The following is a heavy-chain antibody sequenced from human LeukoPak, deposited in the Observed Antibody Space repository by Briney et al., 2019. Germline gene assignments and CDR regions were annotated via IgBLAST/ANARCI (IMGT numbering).Heavy chain of an antibody. CDR3: ARDIAYGGNSLDY. CDR2: VYYSGSI. V-gene: IGHV4-61*01. CDR1: GGSVSSDSYY. Sequence: SKTLSLTCTVSGGSVSSDSYYWSWIRQPPGKGLEWIGYVYYSGSINYNPSLKSRVTISVDTSKNQFSLKLSSVTAADTAVYYCARDIAYGGNSLDYWGQGTLVTVSS. J-gene: IGHJ4*02. D-gene: IGHD4-23*01.